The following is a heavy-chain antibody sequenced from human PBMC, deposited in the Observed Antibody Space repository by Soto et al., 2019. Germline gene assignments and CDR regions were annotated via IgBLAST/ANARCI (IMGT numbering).Heavy chain of an antibody. CDR1: GFTFSSYA. D-gene: IGHD3-22*01. J-gene: IGHJ3*02. CDR2: ISSNGGST. Sequence: GGSLRLSCAASGFTFSSYAMHWVRQAPGKGLEYVSAISSNGGSTYYANSVKGRFTISRDNSKNTLYLQMGSLRAEDMAVYYCAREVTYYYDSSGYSLAFDIWGQGTMVTVSS. V-gene: IGHV3-64*01. CDR3: AREVTYYYDSSGYSLAFDI.